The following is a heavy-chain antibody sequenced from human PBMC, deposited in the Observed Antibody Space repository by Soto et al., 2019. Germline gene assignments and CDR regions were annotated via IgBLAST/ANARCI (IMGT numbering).Heavy chain of an antibody. CDR1: GASISSGDYY. V-gene: IGHV4-30-4*01. CDR3: ARDLRRNYGDYYFDY. CDR2: IYYSGST. J-gene: IGHJ4*02. D-gene: IGHD4-17*01. Sequence: SETLSLTCNVSGASISSGDYYWSWIRQPPGKGLEWIGYIYYSGSTYYNPSLKSRVTISVDTSKNQFSLKLSSVTAADTAVYYCARDLRRNYGDYYFDYWGQGTLVTVSS.